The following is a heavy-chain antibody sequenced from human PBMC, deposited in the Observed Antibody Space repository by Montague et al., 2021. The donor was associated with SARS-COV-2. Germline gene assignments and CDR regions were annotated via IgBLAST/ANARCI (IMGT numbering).Heavy chain of an antibody. CDR3: AGLQGDGSLYGMDI. CDR1: GGSLSSCN. J-gene: IGHJ6*02. CDR2: IYYSGNT. Sequence: SETLSLTCTVSGGSLSSCNWSWIRQPPGKGLECIGYIYYSGNTNYNPSLKSRVTISVDASKSQFSLKLSSVTAADTAVYYCAGLQGDGSLYGMDIWGQGTTVTVSS. D-gene: IGHD5-24*01. V-gene: IGHV4-59*01.